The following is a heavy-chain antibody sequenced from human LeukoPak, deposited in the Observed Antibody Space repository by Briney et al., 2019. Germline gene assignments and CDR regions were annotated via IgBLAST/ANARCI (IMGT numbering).Heavy chain of an antibody. J-gene: IGHJ6*02. CDR1: GGTFSSYA. Sequence: GASVKVSCKASGGTFSSYAISWVRQAPGQGLEWMGWINTNTGNPTYAQGFTGRFVFSLDTSVSTAYLQISSLKAEDTAVYYCARVDSTSYYYYYGMDVWGQGTTVTVSS. CDR2: INTNTGNP. V-gene: IGHV7-4-1*02. D-gene: IGHD2-2*01. CDR3: ARVDSTSYYYYYGMDV.